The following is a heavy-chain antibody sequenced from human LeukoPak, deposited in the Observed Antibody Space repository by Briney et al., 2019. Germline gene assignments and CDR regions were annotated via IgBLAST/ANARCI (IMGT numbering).Heavy chain of an antibody. J-gene: IGHJ4*02. CDR2: ISAYNGNT. D-gene: IGHD3-22*01. CDR3: AGGRGYYYDSSGYDY. Sequence: ASVKVSCKASGYTFTSYGNSWVRQAPGQGLEWMGWISAYNGNTNYAQKLQGRVTMTTDTSTSTAYMELRSLRSDNTAVYYCAGGRGYYYDSSGYDYWGQGTLVTVSS. CDR1: GYTFTSYG. V-gene: IGHV1-18*01.